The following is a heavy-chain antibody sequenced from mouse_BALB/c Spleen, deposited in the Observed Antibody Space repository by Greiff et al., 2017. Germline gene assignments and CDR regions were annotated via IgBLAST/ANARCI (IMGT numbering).Heavy chain of an antibody. Sequence: EVKLVESGGGLVKLGGSLKLSCAASGFTFSSYYMSWVRQTPEKRLELVAAINSNGGSTYYPDTVKGRFTISRDNAKNTLYLQMSSLKSEDTALYYCARQTTTGYFDYWGQGTTLTVSS. J-gene: IGHJ2*01. CDR1: GFTFSSYY. V-gene: IGHV5-6-2*01. D-gene: IGHD1-1*01. CDR3: ARQTTTGYFDY. CDR2: INSNGGST.